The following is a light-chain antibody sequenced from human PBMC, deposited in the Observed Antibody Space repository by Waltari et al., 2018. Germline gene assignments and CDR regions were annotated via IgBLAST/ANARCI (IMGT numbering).Light chain of an antibody. CDR2: SAS. V-gene: IGKV3-11*01. Sequence: VILTQSPATLSLSPGERATPPCRASQSVSSYLAWYQQKPGQAPRLLIHSASSRATGIPDRFSGSGSGTEFTLTISSLEPEDVGVYHCYQHSSGYSFGQGTKVEIK. CDR3: YQHSSGYS. J-gene: IGKJ2*03. CDR1: QSVSSY.